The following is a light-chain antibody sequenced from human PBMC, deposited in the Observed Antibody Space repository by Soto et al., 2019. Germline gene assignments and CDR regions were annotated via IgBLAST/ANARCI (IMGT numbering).Light chain of an antibody. CDR1: SSDVGGYNY. J-gene: IGLJ2*01. Sequence: QSALTQPAYVSGSRGQSITISCTGTSSDVGGYNYVSWYQQHPGKAPKLMIYDVSNRPSGVSNRFSGSKSGNTASLTISGLQAEDEADYYCSSYTSSSTYVVFGGGTKVTDL. CDR2: DVS. V-gene: IGLV2-14*01. CDR3: SSYTSSSTYVV.